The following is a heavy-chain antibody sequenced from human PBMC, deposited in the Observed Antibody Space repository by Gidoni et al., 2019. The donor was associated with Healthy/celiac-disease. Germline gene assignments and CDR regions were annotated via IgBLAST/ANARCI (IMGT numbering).Heavy chain of an antibody. CDR2: ISSSGSTI. CDR1: GFTFSSYE. D-gene: IGHD2-15*01. CDR3: ARERWFTFDY. J-gene: IGHJ4*02. V-gene: IGHV3-48*03. Sequence: EVQLVESGGGLVQPGGSLRLSCAASGFTFSSYEMNWVRQAPGKGLEWVSYISSSGSTIYYADSVKGRFTISRDNAKNSLYLQMNSLRAEDTAVYYCARERWFTFDYWGQGTLVTVSS.